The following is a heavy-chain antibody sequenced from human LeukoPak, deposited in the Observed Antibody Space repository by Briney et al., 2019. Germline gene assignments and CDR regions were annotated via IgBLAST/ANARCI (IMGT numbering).Heavy chain of an antibody. J-gene: IGHJ5*02. V-gene: IGHV4-34*01. CDR3: ARGDLGYCSGGSCYGDWFDP. D-gene: IGHD2-15*01. CDR1: GGSFSGYY. CDR2: INHSGST. Sequence: KTSETLSLTCAVYGGSFSGYYWSWIRQPPGKGLEWIGEINHSGSTNYNPSLKSRVTIPVDTSKNQFSLKLSSVTAADTAVYYCARGDLGYCSGGSCYGDWFDPWGQGTLVTVSS.